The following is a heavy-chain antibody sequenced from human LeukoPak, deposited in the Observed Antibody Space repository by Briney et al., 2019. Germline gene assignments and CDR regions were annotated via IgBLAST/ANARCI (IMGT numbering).Heavy chain of an antibody. D-gene: IGHD5-12*01. CDR2: ISYDGSNK. V-gene: IGHV3-30-3*01. J-gene: IGHJ4*02. Sequence: GGSLRLSCAASGFTFSSYAMHWVRQAPGKGLEWVAVISYDGSNKYYADSVKGRFTISRDNSKNTLYLQMNSLRAEDTAVYYCASMVATIEPPDYWGQGTLVTVSS. CDR1: GFTFSSYA. CDR3: ASMVATIEPPDY.